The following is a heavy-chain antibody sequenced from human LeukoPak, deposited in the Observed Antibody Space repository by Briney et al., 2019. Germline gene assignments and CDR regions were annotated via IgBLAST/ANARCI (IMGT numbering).Heavy chain of an antibody. CDR2: ISSSSSYI. CDR1: GFTFSSYS. Sequence: GGSLRLSCAASGFTFSSYSMNWVRQAPGKGLEWVSSISSSSSYIYYADSVKGRFTISRDNAKNSLYLQMNSLRAEDTAVYYCARDPIPYGSGSLVSDYWGQGTLVTVSS. D-gene: IGHD3-10*01. CDR3: ARDPIPYGSGSLVSDY. J-gene: IGHJ4*02. V-gene: IGHV3-21*04.